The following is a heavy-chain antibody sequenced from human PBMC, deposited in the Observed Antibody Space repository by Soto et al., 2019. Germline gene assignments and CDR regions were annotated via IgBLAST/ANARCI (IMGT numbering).Heavy chain of an antibody. D-gene: IGHD4-17*01. V-gene: IGHV4-31*03. Sequence: VQLEESGPGLLKPSQTLSLTCTVSGESIATGAFYWSWIRLQSGKGPEWIGSIFYAGDTYYNPSLKSRVVISLDGSQNQFSLNLRSVTAADTAVYYCAREGDYRTWFEPWGPGTLVTVSS. CDR1: GESIATGAFY. CDR2: IFYAGDT. J-gene: IGHJ5*02. CDR3: AREGDYRTWFEP.